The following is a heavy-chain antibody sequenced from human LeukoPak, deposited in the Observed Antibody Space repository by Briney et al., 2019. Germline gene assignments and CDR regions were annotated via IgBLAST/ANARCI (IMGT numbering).Heavy chain of an antibody. Sequence: PGGSLRLSCAASGFTVSSNYMSWVRQAPGKGLEWVSVIYSGGSTYYADSVKGRFTISRDNSKNTLYLQMSSLRAEDTAVYYCARPYYYGSGRYYEYCGQGTLVTVSS. V-gene: IGHV3-53*01. CDR3: ARPYYYGSGRYYEY. CDR2: IYSGGST. D-gene: IGHD3-10*01. J-gene: IGHJ4*02. CDR1: GFTVSSNY.